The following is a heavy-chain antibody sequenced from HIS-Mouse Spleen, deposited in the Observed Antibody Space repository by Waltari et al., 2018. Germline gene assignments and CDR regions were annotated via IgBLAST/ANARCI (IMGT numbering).Heavy chain of an antibody. CDR1: GFSLSTSGMC. D-gene: IGHD6-19*01. V-gene: IGHV2-70*11. CDR3: ARIAEGYSSGWYAFDY. Sequence: RVTLRESGPALVIPTQTLTLTCTFSGFSLSTSGMCVSWIRQPPGKALEWLARIDWDDDKYYSTSLKTRLTISKDTSKNQVVLTMTNMDPVDTATYYCARIAEGYSSGWYAFDYWGQGTLVTVSS. J-gene: IGHJ4*02. CDR2: IDWDDDK.